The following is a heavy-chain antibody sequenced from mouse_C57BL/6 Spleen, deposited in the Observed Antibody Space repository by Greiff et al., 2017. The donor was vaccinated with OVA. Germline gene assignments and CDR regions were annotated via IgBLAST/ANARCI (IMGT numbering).Heavy chain of an antibody. D-gene: IGHD2-4*01. CDR3: VKHYYDDY. Sequence: QVQLQQSGAELVKPGASVKLSCKASGYTFTSYWMHWVKQRPGQGLEWIGMIHPYSGSNNYNEKFKSKATLTADKSSSTAYMQLSSLTSEASADYDCVKHYYDDYWGQGTTLTVAS. CDR1: GYTFTSYW. J-gene: IGHJ2*01. V-gene: IGHV1-64*01. CDR2: IHPYSGSN.